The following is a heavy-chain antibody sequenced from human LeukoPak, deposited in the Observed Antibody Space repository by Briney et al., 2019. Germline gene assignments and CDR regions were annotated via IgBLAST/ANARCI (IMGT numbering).Heavy chain of an antibody. V-gene: IGHV4-34*01. Sequence: SETLSLTCAVYGGSFSGYYWSWIRQPPGKGLEWIGEINHSGSTNYNPSLKSRVTISVDTSKNQFSLKLSSVTAADTAVYYCARPTVTTNDFDIWGQGTMVTVSS. CDR1: GGSFSGYY. D-gene: IGHD4-11*01. J-gene: IGHJ3*02. CDR3: ARPTVTTNDFDI. CDR2: INHSGST.